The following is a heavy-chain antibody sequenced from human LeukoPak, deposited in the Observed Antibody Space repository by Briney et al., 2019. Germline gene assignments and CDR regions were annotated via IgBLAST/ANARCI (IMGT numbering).Heavy chain of an antibody. V-gene: IGHV1-2*02. J-gene: IGHJ4*02. CDR3: ARAYSSGWYYFDF. D-gene: IGHD6-19*01. CDR2: INPNSGGT. CDR1: VYTFTGDY. Sequence: GASVKVSCKGSVYTFTGDYMYWVRQAPVQGGEWVGWINPNSGGTNYAQKFQGRVTMTRDTSISTPYMWSRGLRSDGTAVYYCARAYSSGWYYFDFWGKGTLVTVSS.